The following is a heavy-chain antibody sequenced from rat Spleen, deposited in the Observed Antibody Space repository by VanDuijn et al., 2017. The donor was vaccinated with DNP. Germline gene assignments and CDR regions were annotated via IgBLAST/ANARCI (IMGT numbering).Heavy chain of an antibody. J-gene: IGHJ2*01. V-gene: IGHV3-1*01. CDR3: ARWGGILRIITTTFFDY. CDR1: GYSITSNY. D-gene: IGHD1-6*01. Sequence: EVQLQESGPGLVKPSQSLSLTCSVTGYSITSNYWGWIRKFPGNKMEWIGHISYSGSTSYNPSLKSRISITRDTSKNQFFLQLNSVTTEDTATYYCARWGGILRIITTTFFDYWGQGVMVTVSS. CDR2: ISYSGST.